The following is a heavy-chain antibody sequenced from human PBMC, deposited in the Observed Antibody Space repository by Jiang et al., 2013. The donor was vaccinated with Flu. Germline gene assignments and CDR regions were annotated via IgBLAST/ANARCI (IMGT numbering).Heavy chain of an antibody. D-gene: IGHD2-21*02. Sequence: QTLSLTCAISGDSVSSNSAAWNWIRQSPSRGLEWLGRTYYRSKWYNDYAVSVKSRITINPGTSKNQFSLQLNSVTPEDTAVYYCARAPIAYCGGDCYSYYYYGMDVWGQGTTVTVSS. CDR2: TYYRSKWYN. V-gene: IGHV6-1*01. CDR3: ARAPIAYCGGDCYSYYYYGMDV. J-gene: IGHJ6*02. CDR1: GDSVSSNSAA.